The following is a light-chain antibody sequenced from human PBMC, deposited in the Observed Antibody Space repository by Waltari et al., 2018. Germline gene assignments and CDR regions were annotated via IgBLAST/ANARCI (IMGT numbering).Light chain of an antibody. CDR3: QHYVRLPAT. V-gene: IGKV3-20*01. Sequence: ELVLPQSPGTLSLSPGERATLSCRAGQSVSRSLAWYQQTPGQAPRLLSYGTSIKATGIPDRFSGSGSGTDFSLTISRLESEDFAVYYCQHYVRLPATFGQGTKVEIK. CDR2: GTS. J-gene: IGKJ1*01. CDR1: QSVSRS.